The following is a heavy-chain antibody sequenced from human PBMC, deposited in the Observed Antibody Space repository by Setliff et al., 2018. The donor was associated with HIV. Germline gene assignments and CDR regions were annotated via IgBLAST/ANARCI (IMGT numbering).Heavy chain of an antibody. Sequence: VKVSCKASGGTFSSQAISWVRQAPGQGLEWMGGIIPIFGTANYAQKFQGRVTITTDESTGTAYMELSNLRSEDTAVYYCATEGAGGSYQRASALDVWGQGTMVTVSS. CDR1: GGTFSSQA. CDR2: IIPIFGTA. CDR3: ATEGAGGSYQRASALDV. V-gene: IGHV1-69*05. D-gene: IGHD1-26*01. J-gene: IGHJ3*01.